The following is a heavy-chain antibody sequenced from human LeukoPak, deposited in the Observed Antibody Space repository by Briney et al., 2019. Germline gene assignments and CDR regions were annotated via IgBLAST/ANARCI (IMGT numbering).Heavy chain of an antibody. CDR1: GYTFTSYG. J-gene: IGHJ4*02. Sequence: GASVKVSCKASGYTFTSYGISWVRQAPGQGLEWMGWISAYNGNTNYAQKLQGRVTMTTDTSTSTAYMELRSLRSDETAVYYCATQYYDILTGYAGFDYWGQGTLVTVSS. CDR3: ATQYYDILTGYAGFDY. V-gene: IGHV1-18*01. D-gene: IGHD3-9*01. CDR2: ISAYNGNT.